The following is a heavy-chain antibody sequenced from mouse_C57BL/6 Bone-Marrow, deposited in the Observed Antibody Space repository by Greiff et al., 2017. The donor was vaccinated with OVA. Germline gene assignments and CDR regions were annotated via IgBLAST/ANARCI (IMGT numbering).Heavy chain of an antibody. CDR3: AINWDGDFDY. CDR1: GFTFSSYA. V-gene: IGHV5-4*03. CDR2: ISDGGSYT. Sequence: EVNLVESGGGLVKPGGSLKLSCAASGFTFSSYAMSWVRQTPEKRLEWVATISDGGSYTYYPDNVKGRFTISRDNAKNNLYLQMSHLKSEDTAMYYCAINWDGDFDYWGQGTTLTVSS. D-gene: IGHD4-1*02. J-gene: IGHJ2*01.